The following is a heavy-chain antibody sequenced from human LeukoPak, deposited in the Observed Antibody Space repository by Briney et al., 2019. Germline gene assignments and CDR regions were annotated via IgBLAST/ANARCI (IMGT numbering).Heavy chain of an antibody. D-gene: IGHD1-26*01. CDR3: ARSGRYYYYGMDV. CDR1: GFPFISYW. Sequence: GPLSLSCAASGFPFISYWMHWVRQAPGKGLVWVSRINSDGSSTSYADSVKGRFTISRDNAKNTLYLQMNSLRAEDTAVYYCARSGRYYYYGMDVWGQGTTVTVSS. CDR2: INSDGSST. J-gene: IGHJ6*02. V-gene: IGHV3-74*01.